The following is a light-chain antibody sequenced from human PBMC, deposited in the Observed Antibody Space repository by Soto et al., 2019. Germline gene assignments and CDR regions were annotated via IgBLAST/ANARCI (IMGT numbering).Light chain of an antibody. CDR2: EVT. J-gene: IGLJ1*01. Sequence: QSALTQPLSASGSPGQSVTISCTGTSSDVGGYNYVSWYQQHPGKAPKLMIYEVTKRPSGVPDRFSGSKSGNTASLTVSGLQVEDEADYYCSSYAGSNNYVFGSGTKVTVL. CDR1: SSDVGGYNY. V-gene: IGLV2-8*01. CDR3: SSYAGSNNYV.